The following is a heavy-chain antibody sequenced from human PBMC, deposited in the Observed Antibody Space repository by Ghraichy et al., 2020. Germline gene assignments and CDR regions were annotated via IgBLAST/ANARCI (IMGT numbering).Heavy chain of an antibody. J-gene: IGHJ3*02. V-gene: IGHV3-53*01. Sequence: GGSLRLSCAASGFTVSNNYMSWVRQAPGKGLEWSSIIFSGGATYYADSVKGRFTISRDNSKNTLYLQMNSLRPEDTAVYYCAASWDRDIWGQGTMVTVSS. CDR3: AASWDRDI. CDR2: IFSGGAT. D-gene: IGHD1-26*01. CDR1: GFTVSNNY.